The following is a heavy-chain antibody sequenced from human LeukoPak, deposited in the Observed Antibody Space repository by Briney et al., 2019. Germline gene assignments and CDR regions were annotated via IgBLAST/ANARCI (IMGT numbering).Heavy chain of an antibody. D-gene: IGHD4-17*01. CDR1: GYIFTAHY. CDR2: INPNNGVT. CDR3: VRIYYGPDY. J-gene: IGHJ4*02. V-gene: IGHV1-2*02. Sequence: ASVKVSCKASGYIFTAHYIHWVRQAPGQGLEWMGWINPNNGVTNYAQKFQGRVTMTRDTSITTAYVELSSLRSGDTAVYYCVRIYYGPDYWGQGTLVTVSS.